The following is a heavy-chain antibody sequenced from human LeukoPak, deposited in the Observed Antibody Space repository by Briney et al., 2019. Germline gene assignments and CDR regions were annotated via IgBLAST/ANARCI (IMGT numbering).Heavy chain of an antibody. CDR3: ARIRDGYNSYFFYGMDV. CDR2: IIALFGTA. D-gene: IGHD5-24*01. CDR1: GGTFSSYA. Sequence: SVKVSCKASGGTFSSYAISWVRQAPGQGLEWMGGIIALFGTANYAQKFQGRLTITADESTSTAYMELSSLRPEDTAVYYCARIRDGYNSYFFYGMDVWGQGTTVTVSS. V-gene: IGHV1-69*13. J-gene: IGHJ6*02.